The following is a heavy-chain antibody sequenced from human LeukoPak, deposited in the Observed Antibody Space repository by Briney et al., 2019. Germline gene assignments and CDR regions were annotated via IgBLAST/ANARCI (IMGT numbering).Heavy chain of an antibody. CDR3: ARDLGLEWELLRVGFDP. Sequence: GGSLRLSCAASGFTFSSYSMNWVRQAPGKGLEWVSYISSSSSTIYYADSVKGRFTISRDNAKNSLYLQMNSLRAEDTAVYYCARDLGLEWELLRVGFDPWGQGTLVTVSS. CDR1: GFTFSSYS. V-gene: IGHV3-48*04. CDR2: ISSSSSTI. J-gene: IGHJ5*02. D-gene: IGHD1-26*01.